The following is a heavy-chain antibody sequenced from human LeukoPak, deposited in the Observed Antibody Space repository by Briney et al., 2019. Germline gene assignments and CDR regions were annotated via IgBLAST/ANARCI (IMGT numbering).Heavy chain of an antibody. CDR3: ARTHSGSFGPFDY. CDR1: GGSISSSSYY. Sequence: SETLSLTCTVSGGSISSSSYYWGWIRQPPGKGLEWIGSIYYSGSTYYNPSLKSRVTIPVDTSKNQFSLKLSSVTAADTAVYYCARTHSGSFGPFDYWGQGTLVTVSS. D-gene: IGHD1-26*01. J-gene: IGHJ4*02. V-gene: IGHV4-39*01. CDR2: IYYSGST.